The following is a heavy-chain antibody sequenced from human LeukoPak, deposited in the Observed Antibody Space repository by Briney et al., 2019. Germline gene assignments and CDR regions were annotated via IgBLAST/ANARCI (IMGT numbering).Heavy chain of an antibody. CDR2: IIPIFGTA. CDR3: AADFWSGYLYYYYYMDV. J-gene: IGHJ6*03. V-gene: IGHV1-69*06. CDR1: GGTFSSYA. D-gene: IGHD3-3*01. Sequence: SVKVSCKASGGTFSSYAISWVRQAPGQGLEWMGGIIPIFGTANYAQKFQGRVTITADKSTSTAYMELSSLRSEDTAVYYCAADFWSGYLYYYYYMDVWGKGTTVTVSS.